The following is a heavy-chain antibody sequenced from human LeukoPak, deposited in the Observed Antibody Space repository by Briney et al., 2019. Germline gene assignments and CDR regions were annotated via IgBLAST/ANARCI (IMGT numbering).Heavy chain of an antibody. Sequence: GASVKVSCKASGYTFTSYDINWVRQAPGQGLEWMGWINPSSGGTNYAQKFQGRVTMTRDTSISTAYMELSRLRSDDTAVYYCARASPRCSSTSCYPYYFDYWGQGTLVTVSS. CDR2: INPSSGGT. D-gene: IGHD2-2*01. V-gene: IGHV1-2*02. CDR1: GYTFTSYD. J-gene: IGHJ4*02. CDR3: ARASPRCSSTSCYPYYFDY.